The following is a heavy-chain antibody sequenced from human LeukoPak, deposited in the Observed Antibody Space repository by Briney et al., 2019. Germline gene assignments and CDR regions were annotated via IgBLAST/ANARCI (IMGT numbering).Heavy chain of an antibody. CDR2: INPDGSQG. CDR3: ARDPAYGALDI. Sequence: GGSLRLSCEASGFTFSNSYMSWVRQAPGKGLEWVAIINPDGSQGSYVDSVKGRFAISRDNALNSLFLQMSSLSAEDTAVYYCARDPAYGALDIWGQGTTVTVSS. D-gene: IGHD2-21*01. CDR1: GFTFSNSY. V-gene: IGHV3-7*01. J-gene: IGHJ3*02.